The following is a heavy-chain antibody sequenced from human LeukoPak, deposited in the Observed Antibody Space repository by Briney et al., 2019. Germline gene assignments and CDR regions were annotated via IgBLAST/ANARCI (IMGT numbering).Heavy chain of an antibody. CDR3: AKDLDYGDYASGY. CDR2: ISGSGGST. D-gene: IGHD4-17*01. V-gene: IGHV3-23*01. J-gene: IGHJ4*02. CDR1: GFTFSSYA. Sequence: GGSLRLSCAASGFTFSSYAMSWFRPAPGKGLEWVSAISGSGGSTYYADSVKGRFTISRDNSKNTLYLQMNSLRAEDTAVYYCAKDLDYGDYASGYWGQGTLVTVSS.